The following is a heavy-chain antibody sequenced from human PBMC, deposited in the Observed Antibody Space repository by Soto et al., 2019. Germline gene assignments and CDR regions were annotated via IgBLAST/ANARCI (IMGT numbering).Heavy chain of an antibody. CDR1: GYPFTTYY. Sequence: HVQLVQSGTEVKKPGASVRVSCMVSGYPFTTYYIHWVRQAPGQGLEWMGWIDPRSGGTVYEQKFLGRVPMTGGTPISTVNLAPSGLTSDDTAIYYGATEDWGICAYGGRGSLVTVPS. CDR3: ATEDWGICAY. D-gene: IGHD3-16*01. J-gene: IGHJ4*02. CDR2: IDPRSGGT. V-gene: IGHV1-2*02.